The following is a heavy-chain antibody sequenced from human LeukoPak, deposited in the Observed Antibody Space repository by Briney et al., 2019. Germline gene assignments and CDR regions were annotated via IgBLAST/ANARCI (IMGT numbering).Heavy chain of an antibody. V-gene: IGHV3-48*01. CDR1: GFTFSSYS. Sequence: GGSLRLSCAASGFTFSSYSMNWVRQAPGKGLEWVSYISSSSSTIYYADSVKGRFTISRDNAKNSLYLQMNSLRAEDTAVYYCARLRSVTQRRGDFDYWGQGTLVTVSS. J-gene: IGHJ4*02. CDR2: ISSSSSTI. CDR3: ARLRSVTQRRGDFDY. D-gene: IGHD1-1*01.